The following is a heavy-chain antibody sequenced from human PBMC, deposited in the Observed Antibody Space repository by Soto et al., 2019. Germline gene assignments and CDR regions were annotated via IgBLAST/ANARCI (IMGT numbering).Heavy chain of an antibody. CDR2: IYYSGNT. D-gene: IGHD3-3*01. CDR3: AREPRYDFAGRDWIDP. J-gene: IGHJ5*02. V-gene: IGHV4-59*01. Sequence: QVQLQESGPGLVRPSETLSLTCNVSGSSFRNYYWNWIRQAPGKGLEWLGYIYYSGNTKYNPSLKYRLTISLDTSNNQISLRLRSVTAADTAVYYCAREPRYDFAGRDWIDPWGQGTQVIVSS. CDR1: GSSFRNYY.